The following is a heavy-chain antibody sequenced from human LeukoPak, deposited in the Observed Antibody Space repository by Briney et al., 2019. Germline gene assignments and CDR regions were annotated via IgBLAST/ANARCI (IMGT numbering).Heavy chain of an antibody. Sequence: GASVKVSCKASGYTFTSYDINWVRQATGQGLEWMGWMNPNSGNTGYAQKFQGRVTMTRNTSISTAYMELSSLRSEDTAVYYCARSRTFLGVEGGFAPWGQETLVTVS. CDR1: GYTFTSYD. D-gene: IGHD3-16*01. CDR2: MNPNSGNT. V-gene: IGHV1-8*01. CDR3: ARSRTFLGVEGGFAP. J-gene: IGHJ5*02.